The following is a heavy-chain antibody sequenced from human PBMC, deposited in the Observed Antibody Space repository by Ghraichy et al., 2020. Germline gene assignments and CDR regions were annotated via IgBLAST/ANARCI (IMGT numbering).Heavy chain of an antibody. Sequence: GGSLRLSCAASGFTFRNNGMHWVRQTPGKGLEWVALISLDGSNDYYSDSVKGRFTVSRDNSKKTLYLQMNSLRAEDMAVYYCANDPYYYDRSGTLTYGGFDIWGQGTRVTVSS. V-gene: IGHV3-30*18. CDR3: ANDPYYYDRSGTLTYGGFDI. CDR2: ISLDGSND. D-gene: IGHD3-22*01. CDR1: GFTFRNNG. J-gene: IGHJ3*02.